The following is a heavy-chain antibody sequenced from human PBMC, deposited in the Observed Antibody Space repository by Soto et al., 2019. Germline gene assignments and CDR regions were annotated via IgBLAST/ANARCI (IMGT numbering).Heavy chain of an antibody. Sequence: QVHLVQSGAEVKKPGSSVKVSCKASAGTFRSYAISWVRQAPGQGLEWMGGIIPMFGTANYAQKFQGRVTITADESTSTAYMELSSLGSEDTAVYYCARTVYSSGLYHYGMDAWGQGTTVTFSS. CDR2: IIPMFGTA. CDR3: ARTVYSSGLYHYGMDA. D-gene: IGHD5-18*01. J-gene: IGHJ6*02. V-gene: IGHV1-69*12. CDR1: AGTFRSYA.